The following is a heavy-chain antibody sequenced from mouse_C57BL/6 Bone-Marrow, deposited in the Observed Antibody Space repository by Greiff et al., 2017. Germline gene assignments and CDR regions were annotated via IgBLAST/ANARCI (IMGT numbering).Heavy chain of an antibody. CDR1: GYSITSGYY. Sequence: EVKLQESGPGLVKPSQSLSLTCSVTGYSITSGYYWNWIRQFPGNKLEWMGYISYDGSNNYNPSLKNRISITRDTSKNQFFLKLNSVTTADTATYYCARTGLRLRRAWFAYWGQGTLVTVSA. CDR2: ISYDGSN. CDR3: ARTGLRLRRAWFAY. D-gene: IGHD3-2*02. V-gene: IGHV3-6*01. J-gene: IGHJ3*01.